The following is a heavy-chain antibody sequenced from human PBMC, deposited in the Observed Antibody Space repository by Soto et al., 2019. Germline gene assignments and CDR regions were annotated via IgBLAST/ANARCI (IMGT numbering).Heavy chain of an antibody. CDR1: GFTFSNYA. CDR2: TSDDESRR. CDR3: ARASGSGSFLIDY. J-gene: IGHJ4*02. D-gene: IGHD3-10*01. Sequence: QVHLVESGGGVVQPGRSLRLSCAASGFTFSNYAMHWVRQAPGKGLEWMAITSDDESRRYYADSVRGRFTISRDNSKNTLYLEMNSLRDEDTALFYCARASGSGSFLIDYWGQGILVTVSS. V-gene: IGHV3-30*04.